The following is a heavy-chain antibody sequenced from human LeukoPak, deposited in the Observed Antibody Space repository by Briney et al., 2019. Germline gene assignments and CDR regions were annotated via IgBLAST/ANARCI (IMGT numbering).Heavy chain of an antibody. CDR2: IYYSGST. CDR3: ARGLAPIAAAGSVVDY. D-gene: IGHD6-13*01. J-gene: IGHJ4*02. Sequence: SETLSLTCTVSGGSISSGGYYWSWIRQHPGKGLEWIGYIYYSGSTYYNPSLKSRVTISVDTSKNQFSLKLSSVTAADTAVYYCARGLAPIAAAGSVVDYWGQGTLVTVSS. CDR1: GGSISSGGYY. V-gene: IGHV4-31*03.